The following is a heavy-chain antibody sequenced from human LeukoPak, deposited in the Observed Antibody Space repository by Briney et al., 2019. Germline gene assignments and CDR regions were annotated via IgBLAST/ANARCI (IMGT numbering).Heavy chain of an antibody. CDR1: GGSFSGYY. J-gene: IGHJ4*02. CDR3: ARIGRGGGSREGGFDY. CDR2: INHSGST. Sequence: KASETLSLTCAVYGGSFSGYYWSWIRQPPGKGLEWIGEINHSGSTNYNPSLKSRVTISVDTSKNQFSLKLSSVTAADTAVYYCARIGRGGGSREGGFDYWGQGTLVTVSS. D-gene: IGHD2-15*01. V-gene: IGHV4-34*01.